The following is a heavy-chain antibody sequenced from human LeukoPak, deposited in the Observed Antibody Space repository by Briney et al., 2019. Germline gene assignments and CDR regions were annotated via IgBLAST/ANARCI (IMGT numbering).Heavy chain of an antibody. CDR1: GFTFSSYA. CDR2: IRGSGGST. V-gene: IGHV3-23*01. Sequence: GGSLRLSWAASGFTFSSYAMSWVRQAPGKGLEWVSVIRGSGGSTYYADSVKGRFTISRDNSKNSLYLQMNSLRAEDTAVYYCARLFSGSYYDGYYFDYWSQGTLVTVSS. CDR3: ARLFSGSYYDGYYFDY. J-gene: IGHJ4*02. D-gene: IGHD3-10*01.